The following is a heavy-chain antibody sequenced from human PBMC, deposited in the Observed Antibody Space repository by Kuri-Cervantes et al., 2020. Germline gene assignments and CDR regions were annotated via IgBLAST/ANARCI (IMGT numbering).Heavy chain of an antibody. D-gene: IGHD5-18*01. CDR3: ARLVYSYGNNWFDP. Sequence: SETLSLTCGISGTSISSAYYWGWIRQPPGKGLEWIGSLYPSGTTYFNPSLKSRVTISVDTSKNQFSLKLSSVTAADTAVYYCARLVYSYGNNWFDPWGQGTLVTVSS. V-gene: IGHV4-38-2*01. CDR1: GTSISSAYY. J-gene: IGHJ5*02. CDR2: LYPSGTT.